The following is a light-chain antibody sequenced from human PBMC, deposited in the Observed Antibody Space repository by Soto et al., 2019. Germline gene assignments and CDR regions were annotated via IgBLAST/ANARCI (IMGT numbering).Light chain of an antibody. Sequence: EIVLTQSPGTLSLSPGERATLSCRASQSVSSTYIAWYQQNPGRAPRLLIYGASSRATGIPDRFSGSGSGTYFTLTISRLEPEDFAVYFCQQYGRSPPFTFGQGTKVEIK. CDR2: GAS. V-gene: IGKV3-20*01. CDR1: QSVSSTY. CDR3: QQYGRSPPFT. J-gene: IGKJ2*01.